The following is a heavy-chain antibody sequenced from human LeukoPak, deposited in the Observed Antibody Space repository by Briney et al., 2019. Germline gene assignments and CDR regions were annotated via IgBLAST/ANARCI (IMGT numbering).Heavy chain of an antibody. CDR2: IGGGDTTI. CDR3: AREHYFYYMDA. V-gene: IGHV3-48*01. J-gene: IGHJ6*03. Sequence: PGGSLRLSCAASGFTFNDYAMNWVRQTPVKGLEWLAYIGGGDTTIYYADSVKGRFTISRDSAKNSLYLQMNSLRAEDTAVYYCAREHYFYYMDAWGKGTTVTVSS. CDR1: GFTFNDYA.